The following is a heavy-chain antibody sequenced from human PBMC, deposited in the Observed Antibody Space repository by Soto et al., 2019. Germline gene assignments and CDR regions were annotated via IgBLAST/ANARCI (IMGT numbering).Heavy chain of an antibody. J-gene: IGHJ5*02. CDR1: GGSISSGGYY. V-gene: IGHV4-31*03. D-gene: IGHD1-20*01. CDR2: VYYSGST. Sequence: QVQLQESGPGLVKPSQTLYLTCTVSGGSISSGGYYWSWIRQHPGKGLEWIGYVYYSGSTYYNPALKSRVTISVDTSKNQCSLKLSSVTAADTAVYYCARVGGINWFDPWGQGTLVTVSS. CDR3: ARVGGINWFDP.